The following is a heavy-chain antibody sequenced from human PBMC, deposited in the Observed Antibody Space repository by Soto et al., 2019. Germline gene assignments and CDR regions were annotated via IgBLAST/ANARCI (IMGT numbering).Heavy chain of an antibody. CDR1: GDSVSSNSAA. Sequence: SQTLSLTCAISGDSVSSNSAAGNWSMQSPSRFLEWLGRTYYRSKWYNDYAVSVKSRITINPDTSKNQFSLQLNSVTPEDTAVYCCARERGSSPFDYWGQGTLVTVSS. CDR3: ARERGSSPFDY. D-gene: IGHD6-13*01. V-gene: IGHV6-1*01. J-gene: IGHJ4*02. CDR2: TYYRSKWYN.